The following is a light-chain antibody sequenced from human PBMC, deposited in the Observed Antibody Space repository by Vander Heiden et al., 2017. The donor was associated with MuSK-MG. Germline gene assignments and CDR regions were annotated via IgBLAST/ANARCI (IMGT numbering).Light chain of an antibody. CDR1: QSVSSN. J-gene: IGKJ2*01. V-gene: IGKV3-15*01. CDR2: GAA. Sequence: VMTQSPATLSVSPGERATLSCRASQSVSSNLAWYQQKPGQAPRLLTYGAATRATGIPARFSGSGSGTEFTLTISSLQSEDFAVYYCQQYNNWPLYTFGQGTKLEIK. CDR3: QQYNNWPLYT.